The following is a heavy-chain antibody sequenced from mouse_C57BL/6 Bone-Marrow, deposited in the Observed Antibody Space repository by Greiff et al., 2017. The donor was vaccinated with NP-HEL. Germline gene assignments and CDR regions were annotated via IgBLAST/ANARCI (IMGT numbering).Heavy chain of an antibody. CDR2: IYPGSGNT. V-gene: IGHV1-76*01. Sequence: QVQLQQSGAELVRPGASVKLSCKASGYTFTDYYINWVKQRPGQGLEWIARIYPGSGNTYYNAQFKGNATLTAAKSSSPAYMQISSQTSEYSAVYFGARSRWFYYAMDYWGQGTSVTVSA. CDR1: GYTFTDYY. J-gene: IGHJ4*01. CDR3: ARSRWFYYAMDY. D-gene: IGHD2-3*01.